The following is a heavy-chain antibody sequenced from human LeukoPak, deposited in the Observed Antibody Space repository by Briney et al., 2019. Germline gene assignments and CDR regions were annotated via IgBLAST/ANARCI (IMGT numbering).Heavy chain of an antibody. J-gene: IGHJ4*02. CDR1: GFTFSNYW. D-gene: IGHD6-19*01. CDR2: IKPDGSEK. V-gene: IGHV3-7*01. Sequence: GGSLRLSCVASGFTFSNYWMGWVRQAPGKGLEWVANIKPDGSEKFYVDSVKGRFTISRDNAKNSLYLQMNSLRVEDTAVYYCTRDGSGWSNFWGLGTPVSASS. CDR3: TRDGSGWSNF.